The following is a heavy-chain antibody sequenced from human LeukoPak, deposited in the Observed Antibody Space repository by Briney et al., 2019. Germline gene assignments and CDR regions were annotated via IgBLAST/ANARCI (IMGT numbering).Heavy chain of an antibody. CDR1: GGSISSYY. CDR2: VSYSGST. Sequence: PSETLSLTCTVSGGSISSYYWSWIRQPPGKGLEWIGYVSYSGSTNYNSTLKSRATISVDTSKSRFSLKLSSVTAADTAVYYCARGYCSGGTCYRTFFDYWGQGTLVTVSS. J-gene: IGHJ4*02. CDR3: ARGYCSGGTCYRTFFDY. V-gene: IGHV4-59*01. D-gene: IGHD2-15*01.